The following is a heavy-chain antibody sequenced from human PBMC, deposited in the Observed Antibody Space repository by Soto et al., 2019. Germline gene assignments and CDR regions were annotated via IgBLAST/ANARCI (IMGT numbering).Heavy chain of an antibody. Sequence: PSETLSLTCTVSGGSISSGGYYWSWIRQHPGKGLEWIGYIYHSGSTYYNPSLKSRVTISVDTSKNQFSLKLSSVTAADTAVYYCARGIKYYDSSGYYYVFDYWGQGTLVTVSS. V-gene: IGHV4-31*03. CDR1: GGSISSGGYY. J-gene: IGHJ4*02. CDR2: IYHSGST. D-gene: IGHD3-22*01. CDR3: ARGIKYYDSSGYYYVFDY.